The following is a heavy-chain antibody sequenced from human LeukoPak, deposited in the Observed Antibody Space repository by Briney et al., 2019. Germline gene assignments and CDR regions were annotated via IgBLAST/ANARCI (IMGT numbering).Heavy chain of an antibody. D-gene: IGHD4-23*01. CDR2: ISSSGRDI. CDR3: ARDYGGSSPFDY. Sequence: PGGSLRLSCAASGFTFSNYEMHWVRQAPGKGREGVSYISSSGRDIYYADSVKGRFTISRGNAKNSLYLHMTSPRADATAVYYCARDYGGSSPFDYWGQGTLVTVSS. J-gene: IGHJ4*02. CDR1: GFTFSNYE. V-gene: IGHV3-48*03.